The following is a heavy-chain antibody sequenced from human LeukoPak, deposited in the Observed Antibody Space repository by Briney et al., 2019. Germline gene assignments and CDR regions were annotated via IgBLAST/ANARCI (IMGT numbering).Heavy chain of an antibody. D-gene: IGHD6-13*01. J-gene: IGHJ6*02. Sequence: SETLSLTCTVSGGSISSYYWSWIRQPAGKGLEWIGRIYTSGSTNYNPSLKSRVTMSVDTSKNQFSLKLSSVTAADTAVYYCARDKASSSWQNYYYYGMDDWGQGTTVTVSS. CDR1: GGSISSYY. CDR2: IYTSGST. V-gene: IGHV4-4*07. CDR3: ARDKASSSWQNYYYYGMDD.